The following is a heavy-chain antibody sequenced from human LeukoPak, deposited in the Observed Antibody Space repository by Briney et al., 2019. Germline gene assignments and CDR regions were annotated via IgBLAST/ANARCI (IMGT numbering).Heavy chain of an antibody. V-gene: IGHV4-39*07. CDR1: GGSISSSSYY. CDR2: IYYSGST. D-gene: IGHD4-17*01. CDR3: ARSPPTTVLH. Sequence: SETLSLTCTVSGGSISSSSYYWGWIRQPPGKGLEWIGSIYYSGSTYYNPSLKSRVTISVDTSKNQFSLKLSSVTAADTAVYYCARSPPTTVLHWGQGTLVTVSS. J-gene: IGHJ4*02.